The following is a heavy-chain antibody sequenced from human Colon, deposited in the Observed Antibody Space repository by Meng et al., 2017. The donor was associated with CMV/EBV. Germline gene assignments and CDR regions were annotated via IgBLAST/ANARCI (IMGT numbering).Heavy chain of an antibody. J-gene: IGHJ4*02. V-gene: IGHV1-69*04. D-gene: IGHD6-6*01. CDR2: ISPALGIA. CDR1: GGTFKSYS. Sequence: SVKVSCKASGGTFKSYSISWVRQAPGQGLEWMGRISPALGIASYAQKFPDRVTITADISTSTAYMELTTLRSEDTAVYYCARDMLWGSSSTYFDSWGQGTLVTVSS. CDR3: ARDMLWGSSSTYFDS.